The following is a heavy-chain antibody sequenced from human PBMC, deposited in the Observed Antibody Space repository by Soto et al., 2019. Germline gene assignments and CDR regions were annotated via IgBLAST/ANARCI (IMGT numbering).Heavy chain of an antibody. J-gene: IGHJ6*02. CDR2: INSDGSST. V-gene: IGHV3-74*01. D-gene: IGHD1-26*01. CDR3: ARVFIGSGSYSHYYYYYGMDV. CDR1: GFTFSSYW. Sequence: PGGSLRLCCGASGFTFSSYWMHWVRQAPGKGLVWVSRINSDGSSTSYADSVKGRFTISRDNAKNTLYLQMNSLRAEDTAVYYCARVFIGSGSYSHYYYYYGMDVWAQGTTVTVSS.